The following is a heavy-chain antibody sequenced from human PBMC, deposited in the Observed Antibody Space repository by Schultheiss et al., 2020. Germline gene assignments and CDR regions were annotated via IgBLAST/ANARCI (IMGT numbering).Heavy chain of an antibody. Sequence: GGSLRLSCGASGFTFSIYGMSWVRQVLGKGPEWVSAISGSGASTYYADSVKGRFTISRDNSKNTLYLQMNSLRAEDTAVYYCARDSAAGRDAFDIWGQGTMVTISS. CDR2: ISGSGAST. CDR3: ARDSAAGRDAFDI. V-gene: IGHV3-23*01. CDR1: GFTFSIYG. D-gene: IGHD6-13*01. J-gene: IGHJ3*02.